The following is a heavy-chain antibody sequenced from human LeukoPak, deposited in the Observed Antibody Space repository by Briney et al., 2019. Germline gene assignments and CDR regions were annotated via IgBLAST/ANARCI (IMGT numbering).Heavy chain of an antibody. CDR3: ARDYAEYYDFWSGYYKSFFDY. D-gene: IGHD3-3*01. Sequence: PGGSLRLSCAASGFTFSSYWMSWVRQAPGKGLEWVANIKQDGSEKYYVDSVKGRFTISRDNAKNSLYLQMNSLRAEDTAVHYCARDYAEYYDFWSGYYKSFFDYWGQGTLVTVSS. V-gene: IGHV3-7*01. CDR2: IKQDGSEK. CDR1: GFTFSSYW. J-gene: IGHJ4*02.